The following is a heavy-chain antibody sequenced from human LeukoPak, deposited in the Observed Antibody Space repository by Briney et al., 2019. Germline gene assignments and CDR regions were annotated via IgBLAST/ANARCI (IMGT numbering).Heavy chain of an antibody. CDR3: AREEYYFDTSGTNYFDY. CDR2: ISSSSSTI. Sequence: GGSLRLSCAASGFTFSSYGMHWVRQAPGKGLEWVSYISSSSSTIYYADSVKGRFTISRDNSKNTLYLQMNSLRAEDTAVYYCAREEYYFDTSGTNYFDYWGQGTLVTVSS. J-gene: IGHJ4*02. D-gene: IGHD3-22*01. CDR1: GFTFSSYG. V-gene: IGHV3-48*01.